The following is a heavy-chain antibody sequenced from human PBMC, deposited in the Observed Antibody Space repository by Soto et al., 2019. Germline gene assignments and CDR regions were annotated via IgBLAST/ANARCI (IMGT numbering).Heavy chain of an antibody. CDR1: GFTFDTYG. D-gene: IGHD1-1*01. J-gene: IGHJ6*02. CDR3: ARVTPGNNLYYFSGLDF. CDR2: ISYEGSNT. Sequence: PGGSLRLSCVASGFTFDTYGIHWVRQAPGKGLQWVALISYEGSNTYYADSARGRFTISRDNSKNTLYLQMNTLRPEDTGLYYCARVTPGNNLYYFSGLDFWGQGTSVTVSS. V-gene: IGHV3-30-3*01.